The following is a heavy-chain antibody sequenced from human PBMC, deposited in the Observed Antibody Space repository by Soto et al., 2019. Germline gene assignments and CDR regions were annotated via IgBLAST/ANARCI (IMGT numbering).Heavy chain of an antibody. CDR2: ISGSGGST. CDR3: AKILLEQTPTTNSGYDQGDY. CDR1: GFTFSSYA. D-gene: IGHD5-12*01. Sequence: PGGSLRLSCAASGFTFSSYAMSWVRQAPGRGLGWVSAISGSGGSTYYADSVKGRFTISRDNSKNTLYLQMNSLRAEDTAVYYCAKILLEQTPTTNSGYDQGDYWGQGTLVTVSS. J-gene: IGHJ4*02. V-gene: IGHV3-23*01.